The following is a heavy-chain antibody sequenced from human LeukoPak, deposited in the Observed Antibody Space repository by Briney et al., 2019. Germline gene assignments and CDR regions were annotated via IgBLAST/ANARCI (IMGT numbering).Heavy chain of an antibody. CDR1: GGSISSYY. CDR2: IYYSGST. J-gene: IGHJ6*03. V-gene: IGHV4-59*01. Sequence: PSETLSLTCIVSGGSISSYYWSWIRQPPGKGLEWIGYIYYSGSTSYNPSLKSRVTISVDTSKNQFSLKLSSVTAADTAVYYCASLAYYYYYMDVWCKGTTVTVSS. CDR3: ASLAYYYYYMDV.